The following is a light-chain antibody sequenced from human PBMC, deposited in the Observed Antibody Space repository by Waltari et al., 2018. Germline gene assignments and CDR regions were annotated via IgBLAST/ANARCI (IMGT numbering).Light chain of an antibody. V-gene: IGLV3-25*03. Sequence: SYELTQPPSVSVSPGQTARITCSGDALPKQYVYWYQQKSGQAPILVMYKDRERPSGILCRFSGSSSGTTVTLTISGVQAEDEADYYCQSGDNSGTNRVLFGGGTKLTVL. CDR2: KDR. J-gene: IGLJ2*01. CDR3: QSGDNSGTNRVL. CDR1: ALPKQY.